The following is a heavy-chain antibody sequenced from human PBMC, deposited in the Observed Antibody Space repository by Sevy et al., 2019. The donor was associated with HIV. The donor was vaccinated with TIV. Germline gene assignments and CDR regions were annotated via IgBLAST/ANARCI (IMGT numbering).Heavy chain of an antibody. CDR2: INSDGSST. V-gene: IGHV3-74*01. CDR3: ARVKGSSSPNYYYYYMDV. CDR1: GFTFSSYW. Sequence: GGSLRLSCAASGFTFSSYWMHWVRQAPGKGLVWVSRINSDGSSTRYADSVKGRFTISRDNAKNTLYLQMNSLRAEDTAVYYCARVKGSSSPNYYYYYMDVWGIGTTVTVSS. D-gene: IGHD6-13*01. J-gene: IGHJ6*03.